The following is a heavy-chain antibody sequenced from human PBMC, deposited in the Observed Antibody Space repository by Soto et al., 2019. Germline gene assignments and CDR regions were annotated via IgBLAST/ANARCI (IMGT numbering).Heavy chain of an antibody. CDR3: ASTPTVVVPAAFDYYYMDV. J-gene: IGHJ6*03. Sequence: VQLVQSGAEVKKSGASVKVSCKASGYTFTSYGISWVRQAPGQGLEWMGWISAYNGNTNYAQKLQGRVTMTTDTSTRTAYMELRSLRSDDTAVYYCASTPTVVVPAAFDYYYMDVWGKGTTVTVSS. D-gene: IGHD2-2*01. V-gene: IGHV1-18*01. CDR2: ISAYNGNT. CDR1: GYTFTSYG.